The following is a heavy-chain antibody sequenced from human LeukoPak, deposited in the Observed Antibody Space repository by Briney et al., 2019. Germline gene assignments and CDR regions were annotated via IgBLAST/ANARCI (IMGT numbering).Heavy chain of an antibody. D-gene: IGHD6-19*01. Sequence: SETLSLTCAVSGGSINTNYWNWIRQSPGKGLEWIGDISNIGSTHYNPPLKSRVTISRDTSKNQFSLTLRFVTAADTAVYYCARAVTGRDRLAYFYYLDVWGKGTRVTVSS. J-gene: IGHJ6*03. CDR3: ARAVTGRDRLAYFYYLDV. CDR1: GGSINTNY. V-gene: IGHV4-59*01. CDR2: ISNIGST.